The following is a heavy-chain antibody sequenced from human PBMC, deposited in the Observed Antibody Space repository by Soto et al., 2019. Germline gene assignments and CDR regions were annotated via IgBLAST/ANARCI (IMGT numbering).Heavy chain of an antibody. CDR2: IYYSGST. Sequence: SETPYLTCTVSGGSISSSSYYWGWIRQPPGKGLEWIGSIYYSGSTYYNPSLKSRVTISVDTSKNQFSLKLSSVTAADTAVYYCARGYCSGGSCYRYWGQGSQVTVSS. D-gene: IGHD2-15*01. V-gene: IGHV4-39*01. CDR3: ARGYCSGGSCYRY. CDR1: GGSISSSSYY. J-gene: IGHJ4*02.